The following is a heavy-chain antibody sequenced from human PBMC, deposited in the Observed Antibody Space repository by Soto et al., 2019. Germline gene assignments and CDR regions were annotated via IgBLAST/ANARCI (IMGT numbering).Heavy chain of an antibody. CDR1: GFTLTSNY. Sequence: QVQLVQSGAEVKKPGASVKVSCKASGFTLTSNYMHWVRQAPGQGLEWVGIINPNGGSTSYAQKFQDRVTMTTDTSTSTVYMELSSLRSEDTAVYYCARGLYSSSDNWFDPWGQGTLVTVSS. CDR3: ARGLYSSSDNWFDP. D-gene: IGHD6-6*01. J-gene: IGHJ5*02. CDR2: INPNGGST. V-gene: IGHV1-46*01.